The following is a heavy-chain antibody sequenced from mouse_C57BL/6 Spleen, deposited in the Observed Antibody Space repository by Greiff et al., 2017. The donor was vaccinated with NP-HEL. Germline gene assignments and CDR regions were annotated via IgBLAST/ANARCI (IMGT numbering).Heavy chain of an antibody. Sequence: EVKLVESGPGLVKPSQSLSLTCSVTGYSITSGYYWNWIRQFPGNKLEWMGYISYDGSNNYNPSLKNRISITRDTSKNQFFLKLNSVTTEDTATYYCARVGVTTVVVPYAMDYWGQGTSVTVSS. CDR3: ARVGVTTVVVPYAMDY. CDR1: GYSITSGYY. CDR2: ISYDGSN. D-gene: IGHD1-1*01. J-gene: IGHJ4*01. V-gene: IGHV3-6*01.